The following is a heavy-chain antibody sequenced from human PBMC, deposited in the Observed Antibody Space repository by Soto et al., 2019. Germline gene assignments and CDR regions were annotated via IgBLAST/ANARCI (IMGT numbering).Heavy chain of an antibody. V-gene: IGHV3-7*01. Sequence: EVQLVESGGGFVQPGGSLRLSCAASGFTFDSYWMTWVRQAPGKGLEWVAHIKQDGGQTYYVDSVKGRFTISRDNAKTSLYMQMNSLRAEDKSVYFCARGCNCYENWPPYYYYGMDVWGQGTTVTVSS. CDR2: IKQDGGQT. CDR1: GFTFDSYW. CDR3: ARGCNCYENWPPYYYYGMDV. J-gene: IGHJ6*02. D-gene: IGHD2-21*01.